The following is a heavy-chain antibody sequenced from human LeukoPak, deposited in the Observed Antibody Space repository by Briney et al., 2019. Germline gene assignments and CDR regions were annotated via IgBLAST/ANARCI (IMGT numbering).Heavy chain of an antibody. CDR1: GFTFSSYG. D-gene: IGHD4-23*01. J-gene: IGHJ4*02. CDR3: ARNNENYGGPLDY. CDR2: ISYDGSNK. V-gene: IGHV3-30*03. Sequence: GGSLRLSCAASGFTFSSYGMHWVRQAPGKGLEWVAVISYDGSNKYYADSVKGRFTISRDNSKNTLYLQMNSLRAEDTAVYYCARNNENYGGPLDYWGQGTLVTVSS.